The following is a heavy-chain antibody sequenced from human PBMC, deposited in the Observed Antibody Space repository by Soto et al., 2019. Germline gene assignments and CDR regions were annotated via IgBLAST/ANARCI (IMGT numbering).Heavy chain of an antibody. Sequence: QVTLKESGPVLVKPTETLTLRCTVSGLSISDSEMGVSWISQPPGKALEWLAHIDSSDEKSYRRFLKSRLTISKHTSNSQIVLIMTNMDPADTGTYYCARRHLAVAVSPWFDPWGQGILVTVSS. CDR1: GLSISDSEMG. J-gene: IGHJ5*02. CDR3: ARRHLAVAVSPWFDP. CDR2: IDSSDEK. D-gene: IGHD6-19*01. V-gene: IGHV2-26*01.